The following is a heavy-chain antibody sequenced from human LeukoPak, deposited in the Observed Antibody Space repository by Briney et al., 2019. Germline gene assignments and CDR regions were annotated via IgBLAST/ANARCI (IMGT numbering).Heavy chain of an antibody. CDR3: ARLNTGYSNYDYYYYGMDV. Sequence: SGTLSLTCAVSGGSINSSNWWSWVRQPPGKGLEWIGEIYHSGSTKCNPSLKSRVTISVGTSKNQFSLKLSSVTAADTAVYYCARLNTGYSNYDYYYYGMDVWGQGTTVTVSS. CDR2: IYHSGST. V-gene: IGHV4-4*02. D-gene: IGHD4-11*01. CDR1: GGSINSSNW. J-gene: IGHJ6*02.